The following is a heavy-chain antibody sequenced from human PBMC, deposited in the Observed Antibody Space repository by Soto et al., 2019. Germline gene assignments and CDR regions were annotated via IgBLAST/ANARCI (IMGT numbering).Heavy chain of an antibody. V-gene: IGHV4-59*01. J-gene: IGHJ4*02. CDR1: GGSINDFY. CDR3: ARVGGVAARTFDY. D-gene: IGHD6-6*01. Sequence: PSENLSLTCTGSGGSINDFYWSWIRQPPGKGLEWIGYIYYSGSTDYNPSLKGRVTISVDTSKNQFSLKLRSVTAADTAVYYCARVGGVAARTFDYWGQGTLVTVSS. CDR2: IYYSGST.